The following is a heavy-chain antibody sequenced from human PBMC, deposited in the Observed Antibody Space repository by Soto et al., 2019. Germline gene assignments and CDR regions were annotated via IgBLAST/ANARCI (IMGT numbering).Heavy chain of an antibody. V-gene: IGHV1-69*01. CDR2: IIPIFGTA. CDR3: ARDILADSSGYYPAHWYCDL. J-gene: IGHJ2*01. CDR1: GGTFSSYA. Sequence: QVQLVQSGAEVKKPGSSVKVSCKASGGTFSSYAISWVRQATGQGLEWMGGIIPIFGTANYAQKFQGRVTITADESTSTAYMELRSLRSEDTAVYYCARDILADSSGYYPAHWYCDLWGSGTLVTVCS. D-gene: IGHD3-22*01.